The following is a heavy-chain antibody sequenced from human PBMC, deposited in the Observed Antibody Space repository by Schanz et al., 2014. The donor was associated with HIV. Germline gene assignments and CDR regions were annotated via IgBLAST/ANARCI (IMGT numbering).Heavy chain of an antibody. D-gene: IGHD2-21*02. CDR1: GFTFSSYA. J-gene: IGHJ4*02. CDR2: ISYDGSNK. CDR3: ARDHLVVVTAILDY. Sequence: QVQLVESGGGVVQPGRSLRLSCAASGFTFSSYAMHWVRQAPGKGLEWVAVISYDGSNKYYADSVKGRFTISRDNSKNTLYLQMNSLRAEDTAVYYCARDHLVVVTAILDYWGQGTLVTVSS. V-gene: IGHV3-30-3*01.